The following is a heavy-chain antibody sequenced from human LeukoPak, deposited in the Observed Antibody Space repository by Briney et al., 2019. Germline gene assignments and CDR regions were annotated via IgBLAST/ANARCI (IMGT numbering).Heavy chain of an antibody. J-gene: IGHJ6*03. CDR3: ARGPNYYYHMDV. CDR2: LNPNSGNT. V-gene: IGHV1-8*01. Sequence: ASVKVSCKASGYTFTSYDIKWVRQATGQGLEWMGWLNPNSGNTGYAQKFQGRVTVTRDTSISTAYMELTGLRSEDTGVYYCARGPNYYYHMDVWGKGTTVTVSS. CDR1: GYTFTSYD.